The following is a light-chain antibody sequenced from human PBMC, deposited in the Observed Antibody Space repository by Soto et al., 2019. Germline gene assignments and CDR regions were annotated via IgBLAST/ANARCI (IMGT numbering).Light chain of an antibody. Sequence: DIQLTQSPSTLSASVGDRVIITCRASQNINNWLAWYQQKAGKVPNLLIFDASTLERGVPSRFRGSGSGTEFTLTIDSLQPDDFATYYCQQYNRYSTFGQGTKVDIK. V-gene: IGKV1-5*01. CDR1: QNINNW. J-gene: IGKJ1*01. CDR3: QQYNRYST. CDR2: DAS.